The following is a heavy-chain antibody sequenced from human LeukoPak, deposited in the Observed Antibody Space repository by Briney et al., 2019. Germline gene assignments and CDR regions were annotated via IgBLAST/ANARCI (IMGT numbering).Heavy chain of an antibody. V-gene: IGHV4-59*08. Sequence: SETLSLTCTVSGGSISSYYWSWIRQPPGKGLEWIGYIYYSGSTNYNPSLKSRVTISVDTSKNQFSLKLSSVTAADTAVYYWARHRKSGWDDAFDIWGQGTMVTVSS. D-gene: IGHD6-19*01. CDR3: ARHRKSGWDDAFDI. CDR1: GGSISSYY. CDR2: IYYSGST. J-gene: IGHJ3*02.